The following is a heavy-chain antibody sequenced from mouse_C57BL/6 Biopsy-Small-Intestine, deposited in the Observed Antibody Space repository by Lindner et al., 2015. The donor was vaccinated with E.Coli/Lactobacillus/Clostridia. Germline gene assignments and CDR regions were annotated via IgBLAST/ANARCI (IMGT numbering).Heavy chain of an antibody. CDR2: ISGFNGNT. V-gene: IGHV1S15*01. CDR3: ARDRAYSSSSNLPFDV. CDR1: GYTFTTYG. D-gene: IGHD3-1*01. J-gene: IGHJ1*01. Sequence: SVKVSCKASGYTFTTYGVTWVRQAPGLGLEWIGWISGFNGNTNYAPKLRGRVSLTTDTSTSTAYMELRGLRSDDTAVYYCARDRAYSSSSNLPFDVWGQGTRVTVSS.